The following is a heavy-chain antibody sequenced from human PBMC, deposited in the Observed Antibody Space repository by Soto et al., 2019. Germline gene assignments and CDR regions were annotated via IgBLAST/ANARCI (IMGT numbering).Heavy chain of an antibody. D-gene: IGHD1-1*01. CDR2: INPNSGGT. J-gene: IGHJ4*02. CDR3: AGEPATAKPEGVDF. CDR1: GSTFSDYY. V-gene: IGHV1-2*02. Sequence: GASVKVSCKASGSTFSDYYIHWVQQAPGQGLEWMGWINPNSGGTKYAPKFQGGVTMTRDTSITTAYMELSRLRSGDTAVYYCAGEPATAKPEGVDFWGQGTLVTVSS.